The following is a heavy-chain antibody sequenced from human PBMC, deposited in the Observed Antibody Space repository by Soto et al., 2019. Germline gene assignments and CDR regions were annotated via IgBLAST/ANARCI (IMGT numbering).Heavy chain of an antibody. J-gene: IGHJ4*02. CDR1: GFTFSSYG. D-gene: IGHD6-13*01. CDR2: IWYDGSNK. CDR3: ARDSNTWSLNYYFDY. V-gene: IGHV3-33*01. Sequence: HPGGSLRLSCAASGFTFSSYGMHWVRQAPGKGLEWVAAIWYDGSNKYYADSVKGRFSISRDNSKNTLYLQTNSLRAEDTAVYYCARDSNTWSLNYYFDYWGQGTLVTVS.